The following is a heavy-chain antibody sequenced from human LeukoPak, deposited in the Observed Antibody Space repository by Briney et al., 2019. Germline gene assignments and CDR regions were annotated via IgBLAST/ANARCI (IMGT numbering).Heavy chain of an antibody. CDR3: ARGDLAALFDP. Sequence: ASVKVSCKASGYTFSSYYIHWVRQAPGQGLEWMGIINPSGDSTSYAQHFQGRVTMTRNTSISTAYMELSSLRSEDTAVYYCARGDLAALFDPWGQGTLVTVSS. J-gene: IGHJ5*02. D-gene: IGHD6-19*01. V-gene: IGHV1-46*01. CDR1: GYTFSSYY. CDR2: INPSGDST.